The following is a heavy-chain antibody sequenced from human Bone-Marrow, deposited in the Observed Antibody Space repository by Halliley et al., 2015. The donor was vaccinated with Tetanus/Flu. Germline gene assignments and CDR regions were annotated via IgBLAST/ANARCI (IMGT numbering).Heavy chain of an antibody. CDR2: MYHSGDS. CDR3: ARDSSSSGLDP. CDR1: GYSISSGYY. Sequence: GLVKPSETLSLICDVSGYSISSGYYWGWIRQPPGKGLEWIGTMYHSGDSYYNPSLKSRVTISVDTSKNQFSLRLSSVTAADTAVYYGARDSSSSGLDPWGQGTLVTVSS. D-gene: IGHD6-6*01. J-gene: IGHJ5*02. V-gene: IGHV4-38-2*02.